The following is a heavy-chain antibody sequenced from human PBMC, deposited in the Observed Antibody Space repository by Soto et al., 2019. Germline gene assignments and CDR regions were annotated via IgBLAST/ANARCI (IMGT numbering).Heavy chain of an antibody. CDR2: IIPILGIA. CDR3: AVQNYDFWNPFDY. Sequence: ASVKVSCKASGGTFSSYTISWVRQAPGQGLEWMGRIIPILGIANYAQKFQGRVTITADKSTSTAYMELSSLRSEDTAVYYCAVQNYDFWNPFDYWGQGTLVTVSS. D-gene: IGHD3-3*01. J-gene: IGHJ4*02. CDR1: GGTFSSYT. V-gene: IGHV1-69*02.